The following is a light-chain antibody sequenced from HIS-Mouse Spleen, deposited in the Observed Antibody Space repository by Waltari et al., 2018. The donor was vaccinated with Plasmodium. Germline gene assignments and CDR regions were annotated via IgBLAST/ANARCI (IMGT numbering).Light chain of an antibody. CDR2: KDS. CDR1: FLANKY. J-gene: IGLJ3*02. Sequence: SYELTQPSSVSVSPGPTARLPCSGAFLANKYARGFQQKPGQAPVLVIYKDSERPSGIPERFSGSSSGTTVTLTISGAQVEDEADYYCYSAADNNLVFGGGTKLTVL. CDR3: YSAADNNLV. V-gene: IGLV3-27*01.